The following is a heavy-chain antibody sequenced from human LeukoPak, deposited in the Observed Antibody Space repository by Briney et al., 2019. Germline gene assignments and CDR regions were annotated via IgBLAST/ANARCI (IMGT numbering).Heavy chain of an antibody. V-gene: IGHV1-8*01. CDR3: ARDLQFGGRIGYYFDY. Sequence: ASVKVSCKASGYTFTSYDINWVRQATGQGLEWMGWMNPNSGNTGYAQKFQGRVTMTRNTSISTAYMELSSLRSEDTAVYYCARDLQFGGRIGYYFDYWGQGTLVTVSS. CDR2: MNPNSGNT. J-gene: IGHJ4*02. CDR1: GYTFTSYD. D-gene: IGHD1-26*01.